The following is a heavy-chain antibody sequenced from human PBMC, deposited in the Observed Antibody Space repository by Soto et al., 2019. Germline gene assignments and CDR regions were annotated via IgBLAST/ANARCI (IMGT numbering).Heavy chain of an antibody. V-gene: IGHV6-1*01. J-gene: IGHJ6*02. CDR1: GDSVSSNGAC. CDR2: IYYRSKWFH. D-gene: IGHD2-15*01. Sequence: PSQTLSLTCVISGDSVSSNGACWNWIRQSPSRGLQWLGRIYYRSKWFHDYAASVESRMAINPDTSRNQFSLQLNYVTPEATAVYYCARVHCSAGTCLDCLDFWGQGTTVTVSS. CDR3: ARVHCSAGTCLDCLDF.